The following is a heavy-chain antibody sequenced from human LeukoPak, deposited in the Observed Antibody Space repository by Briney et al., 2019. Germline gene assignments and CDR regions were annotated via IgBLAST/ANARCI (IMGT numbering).Heavy chain of an antibody. J-gene: IGHJ4*02. CDR2: IIPIFGTA. V-gene: IGHV1-69*05. CDR3: ARLDSSGYSPGY. Sequence: SVKVSCKVSGGTFSSYAISWVRQAPGQGLEWMGRIIPIFGTANYAQKFQGRVTITTDESTSTAYMELSSLRSEDTAVYYCARLDSSGYSPGYWGQGTLVTVSS. CDR1: GGTFSSYA. D-gene: IGHD3-22*01.